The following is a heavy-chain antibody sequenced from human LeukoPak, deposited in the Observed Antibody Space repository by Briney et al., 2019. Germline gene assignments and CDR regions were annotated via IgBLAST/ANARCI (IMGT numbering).Heavy chain of an antibody. V-gene: IGHV5-51*01. Sequence: GESLKISSETSGYSFTYYWIGWVRQMPGKGLEWMGIIYPGDSDTKYSPSFQGQVTISADKSISTAFLQWSSLKASDTAMYYCATLQGSHFDYWSQGTLVTVSS. CDR1: GYSFTYYW. D-gene: IGHD4-11*01. J-gene: IGHJ4*02. CDR3: ATLQGSHFDY. CDR2: IYPGDSDT.